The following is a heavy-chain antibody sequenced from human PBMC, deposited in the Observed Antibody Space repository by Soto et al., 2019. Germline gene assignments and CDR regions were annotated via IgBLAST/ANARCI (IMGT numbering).Heavy chain of an antibody. CDR1: GGSISSSSYY. CDR2: IYYSGST. V-gene: IGHV4-39*01. J-gene: IGHJ4*02. CDR3: AVGKTDKFDY. Sequence: SETLSLTCTVSGGSISSSSYYWGWIRQPPGKGLEWIGSIYYSGSTYYNPSLKSRVTISVDTSKNQFSLKLSSVTAADTAVYYCAVGKTDKFDYWGQGTLVTVSS. D-gene: IGHD1-26*01.